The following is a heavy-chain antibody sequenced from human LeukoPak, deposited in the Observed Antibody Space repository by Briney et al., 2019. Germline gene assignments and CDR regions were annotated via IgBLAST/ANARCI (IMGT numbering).Heavy chain of an antibody. CDR3: AKDRNGISVPAYFQH. V-gene: IGHV3-23*01. J-gene: IGHJ1*01. Sequence: GGSLRLSCAASGFTFSSYAMSWVRQAPGKGLEWVSAISGSGGSTYYADSVKGRFTISRDNSKNTLYLQMNSLRAEDTAVYYCAKDRNGISVPAYFQHWGQGTLVTVSS. CDR2: ISGSGGST. D-gene: IGHD1-14*01. CDR1: GFTFSSYA.